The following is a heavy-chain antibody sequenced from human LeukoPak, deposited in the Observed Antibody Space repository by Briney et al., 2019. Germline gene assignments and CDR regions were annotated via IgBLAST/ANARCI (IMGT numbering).Heavy chain of an antibody. V-gene: IGHV3-21*01. Sequence: GGSLRLSCAASGFTFSSYSMNWVRQAPGKGLEWVSSISSSSSYIYYADSVKGRFTISRDNAKNSLYLQMNSLRAEDTAVYYCARNSRELLFPLPFGHWGQGTLVTVSS. D-gene: IGHD1-26*01. CDR1: GFTFSSYS. CDR3: ARNSRELLFPLPFGH. CDR2: ISSSSSYI. J-gene: IGHJ4*02.